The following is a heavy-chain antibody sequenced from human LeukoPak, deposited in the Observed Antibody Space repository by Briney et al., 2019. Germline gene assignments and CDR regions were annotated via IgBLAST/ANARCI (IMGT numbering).Heavy chain of an antibody. Sequence: SGGSLRLSCAASGFTFSDYYMSWIRQAPGKGLEWVSYISSSGSTIYYADSVKGRFTISRDNAKNSLYLQMNSLRAEDTAVYYCARENYGGKRNWFDPWGQGTLVTVSS. J-gene: IGHJ5*02. CDR3: ARENYGGKRNWFDP. D-gene: IGHD4-23*01. CDR2: ISSSGSTI. V-gene: IGHV3-11*01. CDR1: GFTFSDYY.